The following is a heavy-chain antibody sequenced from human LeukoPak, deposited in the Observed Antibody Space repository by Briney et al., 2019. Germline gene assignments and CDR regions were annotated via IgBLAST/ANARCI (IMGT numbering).Heavy chain of an antibody. CDR2: ISAYNGDT. V-gene: IGHV1-18*01. CDR1: GYTFTHHG. Sequence: ASVKVSCKASGYTFTHHGITWVRQAPGQGLEWMGWISAYNGDTNYAQKFQGRVTLTTDTSTSTAYMELRILRSDDTAVYYCARDPTNTSGRYAYFDYWGQGTLVTVSS. J-gene: IGHJ4*02. CDR3: ARDPTNTSGRYAYFDY. D-gene: IGHD6-19*01.